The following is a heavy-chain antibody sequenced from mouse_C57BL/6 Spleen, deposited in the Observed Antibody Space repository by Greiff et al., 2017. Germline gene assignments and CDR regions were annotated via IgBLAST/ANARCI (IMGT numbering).Heavy chain of an antibody. Sequence: QVQLQQPGAELVRPGSSVKLSCKASGYTFTSYWMHWVKQRPIQGLEWIGNIDPSDSETHYNQKFKDKATLTVDKSSSTAYMQLSSLTSEDSAVYYCARKNTLGYFDVWGTGTTVTVSS. CDR3: ARKNTLGYFDV. J-gene: IGHJ1*03. CDR1: GYTFTSYW. CDR2: IDPSDSET. V-gene: IGHV1-52*01.